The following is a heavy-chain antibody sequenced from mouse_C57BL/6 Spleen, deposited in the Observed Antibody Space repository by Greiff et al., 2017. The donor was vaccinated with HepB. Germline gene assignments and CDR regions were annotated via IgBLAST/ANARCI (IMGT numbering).Heavy chain of an antibody. CDR3: ASYYYGSSHYFDY. CDR1: GYSITSGYY. J-gene: IGHJ2*01. D-gene: IGHD1-1*01. CDR2: ISYDGSN. V-gene: IGHV3-6*01. Sequence: EVQVVESGPGLVKPSQSLSLTCSVTGYSITSGYYWNWIRQFPGNKLEWMGYISYDGSNNYNPSLKNRISITRDTSKNQFFLKLNSVTTEDTATYYCASYYYGSSHYFDYWGQGTTLTVSS.